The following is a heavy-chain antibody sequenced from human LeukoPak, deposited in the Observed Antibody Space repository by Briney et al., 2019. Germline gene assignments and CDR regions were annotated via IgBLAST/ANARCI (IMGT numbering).Heavy chain of an antibody. D-gene: IGHD5-12*01. CDR3: AKEGRLAVATMTLPGYFDY. V-gene: IGHV3-23*01. J-gene: IGHJ4*02. Sequence: GGSLRLSCAASGFTFSSYAMSWVRQAPGKGLEWVSAISGSGGSTYYADSVKGRFTISRDNSKNTLYLQMNSLRAEDTAVYYCAKEGRLAVATMTLPGYFDYWGQGTLVTVSS. CDR1: GFTFSSYA. CDR2: ISGSGGST.